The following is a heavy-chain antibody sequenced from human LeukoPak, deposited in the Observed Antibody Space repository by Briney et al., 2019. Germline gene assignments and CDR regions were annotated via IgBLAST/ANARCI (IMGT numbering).Heavy chain of an antibody. CDR3: ARDLHSSGWYGFDY. D-gene: IGHD6-19*01. CDR2: MNPNSGNT. CDR1: GYTFASYD. V-gene: IGHV1-8*03. Sequence: ASVKVSCKASGYTFASYDINWVRQATGQGLEWMGWMNPNSGNTGYAQKFQGRVTITRNTSISTAYMELSSLRSEDTAVYYCARDLHSSGWYGFDYWGQGTLVTVSS. J-gene: IGHJ4*02.